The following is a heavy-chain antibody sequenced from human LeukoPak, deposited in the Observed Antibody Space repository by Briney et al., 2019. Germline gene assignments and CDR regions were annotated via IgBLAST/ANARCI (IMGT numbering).Heavy chain of an antibody. V-gene: IGHV3-21*01. J-gene: IGHJ6*02. CDR1: GFTFISYS. Sequence: GSLLLSCAASGFTFISYSMNWVRQAPGKGLEWVSSIISSSSYIYYADSVKGRFTISRDNAKNSLYLQMNSLRAEDTAVYYCARVREIVVVPAASYYYYGMDVWGQGTTVTVSS. CDR2: IISSSSYI. CDR3: ARVREIVVVPAASYYYYGMDV. D-gene: IGHD2-2*01.